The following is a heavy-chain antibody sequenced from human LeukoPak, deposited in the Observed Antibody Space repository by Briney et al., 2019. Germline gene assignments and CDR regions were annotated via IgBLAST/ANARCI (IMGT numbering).Heavy chain of an antibody. V-gene: IGHV3-66*01. J-gene: IGHJ4*02. D-gene: IGHD2-2*01. CDR3: AIVVVPALQLDY. CDR2: IYSGGST. CDR1: GFTVSSNY. Sequence: GGSLRLSCAASGFTVSSNYMSWVRQAPGKGLEWVSVIYSGGSTYYADSVKGRFTISRDNSKNTLYLQMNSLRAEDMAVYYCAIVVVPALQLDYWGQGTLVTVSS.